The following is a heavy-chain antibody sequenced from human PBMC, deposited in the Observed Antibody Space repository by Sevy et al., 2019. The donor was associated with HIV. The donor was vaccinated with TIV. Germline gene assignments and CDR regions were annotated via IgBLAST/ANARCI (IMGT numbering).Heavy chain of an antibody. J-gene: IGHJ4*02. CDR2: ISGSGGST. CDR1: GFTFSSFA. Sequence: GGSLRLPCAASGFTFSSFAMGWVRQAPGKRLEWVSSISGSGGSTYSADSVKGRFTMSGDNSKNTLYLQMSTLRAEDTAVYYCAKDRRCGGDDCFVDFDYWGQGTLVTVSS. V-gene: IGHV3-23*01. CDR3: AKDRRCGGDDCFVDFDY. D-gene: IGHD2-21*01.